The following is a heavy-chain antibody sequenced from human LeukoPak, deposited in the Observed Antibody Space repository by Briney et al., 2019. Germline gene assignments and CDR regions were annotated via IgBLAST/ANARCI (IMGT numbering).Heavy chain of an antibody. D-gene: IGHD6-13*01. CDR2: IYSGGST. J-gene: IGHJ4*02. V-gene: IGHV3-53*01. CDR1: GFTVSSNY. CDR3: ARETGALHSSSWYHFDY. Sequence: PGGSLRLSCAASGFTVSSNYMSWVRQAPGKGLEWVSVIYSGGSTYYADSVKGRFTISRDNSKNTLYLQMNSLRAEDTAVYYCARETGALHSSSWYHFDYWGQGTLVTVSS.